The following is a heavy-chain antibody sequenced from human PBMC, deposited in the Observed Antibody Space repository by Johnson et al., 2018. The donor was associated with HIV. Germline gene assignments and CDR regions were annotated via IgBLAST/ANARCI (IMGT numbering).Heavy chain of an antibody. Sequence: VQLVESGGGVVQPGESLTLSCAASGFTFSNYGLHWVRPAPGRGPEGVAFIQNDATNKYYADSVKGRFTISRDNSKNTLNLQMNSLRAEDTAVYYCAKPYYGSGDDAFDIWGQGTLVTVSS. J-gene: IGHJ3*02. CDR1: GFTFSNYG. V-gene: IGHV3-30*02. D-gene: IGHD3-10*01. CDR2: IQNDATNK. CDR3: AKPYYGSGDDAFDI.